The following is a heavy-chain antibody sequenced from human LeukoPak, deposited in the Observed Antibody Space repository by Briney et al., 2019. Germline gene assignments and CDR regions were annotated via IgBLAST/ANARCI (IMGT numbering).Heavy chain of an antibody. CDR2: VSSSSSYI. J-gene: IGHJ5*02. CDR1: GFTFSSYS. V-gene: IGHV3-21*04. CDR3: ATSGGSYWS. D-gene: IGHD1-26*01. Sequence: PGGSLRLSCAASGFTFSSYSMNWVRQAPGKGLEWVSSVSSSSSYIYYADSVKGRFTISRENSKNTLYLQMNSLRAEDTAVYYCATSGGSYWSWGQGTLVTVSS.